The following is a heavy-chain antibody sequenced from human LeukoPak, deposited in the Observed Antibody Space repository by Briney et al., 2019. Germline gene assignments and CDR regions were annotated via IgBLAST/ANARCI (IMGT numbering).Heavy chain of an antibody. CDR1: GFTFSSYA. V-gene: IGHV3-74*01. CDR2: INSDGSDT. D-gene: IGHD4-17*01. Sequence: GGSLRLSCAASGFTFSSYAMSWVRQAPGKGLVWVSRINSDGSDTIYADSVKGRFTSSRDNAKNILYLQMNNLRAEDTAVYYCARMTTVTTEGIWGQGTMVTVSS. CDR3: ARMTTVTTEGI. J-gene: IGHJ3*02.